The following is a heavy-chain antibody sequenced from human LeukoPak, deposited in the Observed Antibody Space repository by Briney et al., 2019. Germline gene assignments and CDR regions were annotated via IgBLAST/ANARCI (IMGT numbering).Heavy chain of an antibody. CDR1: GGSFSGYY. J-gene: IGHJ1*01. CDR3: AQQLGYCSGGTCYFTY. D-gene: IGHD2-15*01. Sequence: ETLSLTCAVYGGSFSGYYWSWVRQAPGKGLEWVAAISNSGGDTFYSDSGKGRFTIARDNSKNTLYLQMNSLRVDDTAVYYCAQQLGYCSGGTCYFTYWGQGTLVTVSS. CDR2: ISNSGGDT. V-gene: IGHV3-23*01.